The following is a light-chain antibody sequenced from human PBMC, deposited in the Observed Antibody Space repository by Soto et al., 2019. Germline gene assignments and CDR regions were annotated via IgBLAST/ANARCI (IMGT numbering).Light chain of an antibody. V-gene: IGKV1-5*01. CDR3: QPYGGLWT. J-gene: IGKJ1*01. CDR1: QSITNR. CDR2: DAS. Sequence: DIQMTQSPSTLSASVGDRVTITCRASQSITNRLAWYQQKPGKAPKVLIYDASNLQSGVPSRFSGSGFGTEFILTISSLQPDDFATYSCQPYGGLWTFGQGTKVDIK.